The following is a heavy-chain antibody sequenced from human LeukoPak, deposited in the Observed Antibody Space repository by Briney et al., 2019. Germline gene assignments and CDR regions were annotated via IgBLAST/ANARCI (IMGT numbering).Heavy chain of an antibody. D-gene: IGHD4-17*01. CDR1: GGSISSSSYY. CDR3: ARHYGDYVDY. Sequence: SETLSLTCNVSGGSISSSSYYWGWIRQPPGKGLEWIGSIYYRGSTYYNPSLKSRVTISVDTSENQFSLKLSSVTAADTAVYYCARHYGDYVDYWGQGTLVTVSS. V-gene: IGHV4-39*01. CDR2: IYYRGST. J-gene: IGHJ4*02.